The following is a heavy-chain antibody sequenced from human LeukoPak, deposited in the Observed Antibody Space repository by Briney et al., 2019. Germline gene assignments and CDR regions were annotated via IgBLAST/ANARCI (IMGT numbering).Heavy chain of an antibody. CDR3: ARGGIQLWLRH. Sequence: PSETLSLTCTVSGGSISGYYWSWIRQPPGKGLEWIGEINHSGSTNYNPSLKSRVTISVDTSKNQFSLKLSSVTAADTAVYYCARGGIQLWLRHWGQGTLVTVSS. CDR1: GGSISGYY. J-gene: IGHJ4*02. CDR2: INHSGST. D-gene: IGHD5-18*01. V-gene: IGHV4-34*01.